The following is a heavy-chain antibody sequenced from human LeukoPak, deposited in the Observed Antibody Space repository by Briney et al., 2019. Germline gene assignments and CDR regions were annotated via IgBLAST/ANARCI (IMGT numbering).Heavy chain of an antibody. CDR2: IYHSGST. CDR1: GGSISSSNW. V-gene: IGHV4-4*02. D-gene: IGHD6-13*01. Sequence: PSETLSLTCAVSGGSISSSNWWSWVRQPPGKGLEWIGEIYHSGSTNYNPSLKSRVTISVDKSKNQFSLKLSSVTAADTAVYYCASRAGYSSSWYEDYWGQGTLVTVSS. J-gene: IGHJ4*02. CDR3: ASRAGYSSSWYEDY.